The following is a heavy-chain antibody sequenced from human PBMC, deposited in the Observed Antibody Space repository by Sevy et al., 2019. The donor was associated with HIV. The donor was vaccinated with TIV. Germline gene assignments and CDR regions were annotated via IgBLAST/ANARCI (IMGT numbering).Heavy chain of an antibody. CDR2: ISGSGDAT. D-gene: IGHD2-2*01. CDR1: GFTFRNYA. Sequence: GGSLRLSCAASGFTFRNYAMSWVRQAPGKGLEWVSAISGSGDATYYADSVKGRFTISRDNSRNTLYLQMNSLRAEDTAAYSCAKSDAFCSGTSCYFDYWGQGTLVTVSS. CDR3: AKSDAFCSGTSCYFDY. J-gene: IGHJ4*02. V-gene: IGHV3-23*01.